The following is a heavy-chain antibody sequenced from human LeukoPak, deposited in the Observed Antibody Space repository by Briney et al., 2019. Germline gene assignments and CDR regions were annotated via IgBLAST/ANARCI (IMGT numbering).Heavy chain of an antibody. CDR2: IQPDGSEQ. CDR3: ASQNYARFDP. V-gene: IGHV3-7*01. Sequence: GGALRLSCAASGFTFRSYWMSWVRQAPGKGLEWVGNIQPDGSEQYPVDSVRGRFTISRDNARNSLFLQMNSLRVEDTAVYYCASQNYARFDPWGQGTLVTVSS. D-gene: IGHD3-16*01. CDR1: GFTFRSYW. J-gene: IGHJ5*02.